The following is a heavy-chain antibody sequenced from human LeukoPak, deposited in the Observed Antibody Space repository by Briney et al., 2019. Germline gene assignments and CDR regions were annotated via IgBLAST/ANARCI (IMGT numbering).Heavy chain of an antibody. CDR1: GFTFSSYS. CDR3: ARDPVGGYSYGAFDY. Sequence: PGGSLRLSCAASGFTFSSYSMNWVRQAPGKGLEWVSSISSSSSYIYYADSVKGRFTISRDNAKNSLYLQMNSLRAEDTAVYYCARDPVGGYSYGAFDYWGQGTLVTVSS. D-gene: IGHD5-18*01. J-gene: IGHJ4*02. CDR2: ISSSSSYI. V-gene: IGHV3-21*01.